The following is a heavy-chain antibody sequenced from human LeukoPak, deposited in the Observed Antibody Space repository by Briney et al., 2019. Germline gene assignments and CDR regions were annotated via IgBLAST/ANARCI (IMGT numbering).Heavy chain of an antibody. CDR3: ARSSSSCYSAFDI. D-gene: IGHD2-2*01. J-gene: IGHJ3*02. V-gene: IGHV4-31*03. CDR2: IYYSWST. CDR1: GGSISSGGYY. Sequence: SETLSLTCTVSGGSISSGGYYWSWIRQPPGKGLEWIRYIYYSWSTYYNPSLKSRVTISVDTSKNQFSLKLSSVTAADTAVYYCARSSSSCYSAFDIWGQGTMVTVSS.